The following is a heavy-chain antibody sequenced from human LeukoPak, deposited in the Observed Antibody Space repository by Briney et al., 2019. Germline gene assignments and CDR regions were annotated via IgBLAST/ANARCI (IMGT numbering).Heavy chain of an antibody. CDR2: ISYDGSNK. CDR1: GFSFSSYA. V-gene: IGHV3-30-3*01. D-gene: IGHD3-10*01. Sequence: GRSLRLSCAASGFSFSSYAMHWVRQAPGKGLEWVAVISYDGSNKYYADPVKGRFTISRDNSKNTLYLQMNSLRAEDTAVYYCARDAQRVRLLWFGELLPNWFDPWGQGTLVTVSS. J-gene: IGHJ5*02. CDR3: ARDAQRVRLLWFGELLPNWFDP.